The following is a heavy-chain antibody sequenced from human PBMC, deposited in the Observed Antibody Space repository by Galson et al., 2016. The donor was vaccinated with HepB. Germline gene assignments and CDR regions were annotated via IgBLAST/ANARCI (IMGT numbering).Heavy chain of an antibody. Sequence: SVKVSCKASGYSFTGYYMHWVRQAPGQGLEWMGMINPSGGSITYTQKFLGRVTMTRDMSTSTVYMELRSLRSEDTAVYYCARVKWLRSPFDMWGQGTMVTVSS. J-gene: IGHJ3*02. CDR3: ARVKWLRSPFDM. D-gene: IGHD5-12*01. CDR2: INPSGGSI. CDR1: GYSFTGYY. V-gene: IGHV1-46*03.